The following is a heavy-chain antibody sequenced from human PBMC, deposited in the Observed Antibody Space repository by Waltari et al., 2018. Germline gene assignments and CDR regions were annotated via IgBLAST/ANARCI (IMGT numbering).Heavy chain of an antibody. V-gene: IGHV1-46*01. Sequence: QVQLVQSGAEVKKPGASVKVSCKASGYTFTSSYMNWVRQAPAQGLEWMGISNPSGGSTSYAQKFQGRVTMTRDTSTSTVYMELSSLRSEDTAVYYCARPGRAAAGTSPIGMDVWGQGTTVTVSS. CDR3: ARPGRAAAGTSPIGMDV. J-gene: IGHJ6*02. D-gene: IGHD6-13*01. CDR2: SNPSGGST. CDR1: GYTFTSSY.